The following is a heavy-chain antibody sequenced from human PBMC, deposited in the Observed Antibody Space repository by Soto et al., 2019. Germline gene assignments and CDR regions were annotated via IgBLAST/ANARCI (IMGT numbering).Heavy chain of an antibody. CDR3: ARGYSYVAGLDY. CDR2: FNPESGET. V-gene: IGHV1-24*01. Sequence: ASVKVSCKVSGYTLTELSMHWVRQAPGKGLEWMGGFNPESGETNYAQKFQGRVTMTRDTSISTAYMELSRLRSDDTAVYYCARGYSYVAGLDYWGQGTLVTVSS. J-gene: IGHJ4*02. CDR1: GYTLTELS. D-gene: IGHD5-18*01.